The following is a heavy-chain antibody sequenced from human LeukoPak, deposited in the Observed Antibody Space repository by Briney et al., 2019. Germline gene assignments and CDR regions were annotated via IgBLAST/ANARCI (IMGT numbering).Heavy chain of an antibody. CDR2: INHSGST. Sequence: PSETLSLTCAVYGGSFSGYSWSWIRQPPGKGLEWVGEINHSGSTNYNPSVKSRVTISVDTYKNQFSLKLSSVTAADTAVYYCARAPDTMTSDAFDIWGQGTMVTVSS. D-gene: IGHD3-22*01. V-gene: IGHV4-34*01. CDR3: ARAPDTMTSDAFDI. J-gene: IGHJ3*02. CDR1: GGSFSGYS.